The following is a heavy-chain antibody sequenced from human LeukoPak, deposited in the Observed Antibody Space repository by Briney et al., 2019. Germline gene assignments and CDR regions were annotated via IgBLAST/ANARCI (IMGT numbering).Heavy chain of an antibody. CDR2: IWYDGSNK. Sequence: PGGSLRLSCAASGFTFSSYGMHWVRQAPGKGLEWVAVIWYDGSNKYYADSVKGRFTISRDNSKNTLYLQMNSLRAEDTAVYYCARGLRGYSYGSAFDIWGQGTMVTVSS. J-gene: IGHJ3*02. CDR1: GFTFSSYG. V-gene: IGHV3-33*01. D-gene: IGHD5-18*01. CDR3: ARGLRGYSYGSAFDI.